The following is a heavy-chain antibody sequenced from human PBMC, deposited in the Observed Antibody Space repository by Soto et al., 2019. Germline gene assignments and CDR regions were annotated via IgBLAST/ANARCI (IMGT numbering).Heavy chain of an antibody. CDR2: ISPGDSES. Sequence: GESLKISCKGSGYRFGNYWIGWVRQMPGKGLEWMAIISPGDSESRYSPSFQGQVTISVDKSISTAYMQWSSLKASDTAMYYCARPHNNYAADWGQGTLVTVSS. CDR3: ARPHNNYAAD. J-gene: IGHJ4*02. D-gene: IGHD4-4*01. V-gene: IGHV5-51*01. CDR1: GYRFGNYW.